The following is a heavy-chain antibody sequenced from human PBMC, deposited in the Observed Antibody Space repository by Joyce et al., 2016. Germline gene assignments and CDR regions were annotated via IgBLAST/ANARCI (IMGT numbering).Heavy chain of an antibody. V-gene: IGHV3-48*01. Sequence: EVQLVESGGGLVQDGGSLRLSCAASGFTFSNFGLNWVRQAPGKGLEWISYISSIGSSKYYADSVECRFTISRDDGKGSVYLQMNNLGVEDTAVYYCARDLKLDGYNPPYSFDYWGQGTLVTVSS. D-gene: IGHD5-24*01. CDR2: ISSIGSSK. CDR3: ARDLKLDGYNPPYSFDY. J-gene: IGHJ4*02. CDR1: GFTFSNFG.